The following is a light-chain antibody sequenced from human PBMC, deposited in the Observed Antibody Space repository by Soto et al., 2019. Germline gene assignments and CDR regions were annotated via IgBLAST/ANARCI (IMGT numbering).Light chain of an antibody. Sequence: IQGTRCPTLLTASVGARVTITCLASHGINNYLGWYQQKPGKAPKLLIYAASTLQTGVPSRFSGGGSGTDFTLTISSVQPEDFAPYYCIQAQRFPWTFGQGTKVDIK. CDR1: HGINNY. V-gene: IGKV1-9*01. CDR2: AAS. CDR3: IQAQRFPWT. J-gene: IGKJ1*01.